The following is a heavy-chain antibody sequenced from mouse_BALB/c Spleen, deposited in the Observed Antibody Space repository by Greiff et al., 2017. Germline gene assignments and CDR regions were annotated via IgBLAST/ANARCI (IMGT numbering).Heavy chain of an antibody. CDR1: GFTFSNYW. CDR2: IRLKSNNYAT. CDR3: TRNYLSLGGPFAY. D-gene: IGHD5-5*01. J-gene: IGHJ3*01. Sequence: VQLKESGGGLVQPGGSMKLSCVASGFTFSNYWMNWVRQSPEKGLEWVAEIRLKSNNYATHYAESVKGRFTISRDDSKSSVYLQMNNLRAEDTGIYYCTRNYLSLGGPFAYWGQGTLVTVSA. V-gene: IGHV6-6*02.